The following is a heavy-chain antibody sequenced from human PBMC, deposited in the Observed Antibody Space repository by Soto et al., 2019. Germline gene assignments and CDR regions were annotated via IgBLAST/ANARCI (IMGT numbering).Heavy chain of an antibody. Sequence: QVLLTQSGAEVKKPGSSVKVSCKASGGVFSGYVISWVRQAPGQGLEWKGGVIPIFATTKFARRFQDRLTITEGKSTNTAYMELSGLRSDDTAIYYCASTPHQLPRYYFDSWGQGTPVIVS. CDR3: ASTPHQLPRYYFDS. D-gene: IGHD2-2*01. V-gene: IGHV1-69*06. J-gene: IGHJ4*02. CDR2: VIPIFATT. CDR1: GGVFSGYV.